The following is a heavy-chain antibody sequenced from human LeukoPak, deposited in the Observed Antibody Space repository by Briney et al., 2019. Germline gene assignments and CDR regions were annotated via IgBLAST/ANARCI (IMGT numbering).Heavy chain of an antibody. CDR1: GSPFENHW. V-gene: IGHV5-51*01. CDR3: ARQGVAVAGTLWLDP. J-gene: IGHJ5*02. CDR2: IYPDDSDT. Sequence: GEPLNISGRGSGSPFENHWIAWARQLPGQGLEWMGIIYPDDSDTTYSPAFEGQVTISVDKSINTAFLQWNSLEASDTAIYYCARQGVAVAGTLWLDPWGQGTLVIVSS. D-gene: IGHD6-19*01.